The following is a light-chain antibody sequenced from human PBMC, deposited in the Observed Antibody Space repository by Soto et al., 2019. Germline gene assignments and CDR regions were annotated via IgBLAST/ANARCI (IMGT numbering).Light chain of an antibody. CDR3: LLSYGGAVV. V-gene: IGLV7-46*01. CDR2: DTS. Sequence: QAVVTQEPSLTVSPGGTVTLTCGSSTGAVTSGHYPYWFQQKPGQAPRTRIYDTSNRHSWTPARFSGSLLGGNAALTLSGAQPEDEAEYYCLLSYGGAVVFGGGTKLTVL. CDR1: TGAVTSGHY. J-gene: IGLJ2*01.